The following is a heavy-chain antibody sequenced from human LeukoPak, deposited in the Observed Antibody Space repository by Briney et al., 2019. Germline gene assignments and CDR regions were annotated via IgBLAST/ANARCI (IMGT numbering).Heavy chain of an antibody. V-gene: IGHV4-59*01. Sequence: SETLSLTCTVSGGSISSYYWSWIRQPPGKGLEWIGYIYYSGSTNYNPSLKSRVTISVDTSKNQFSLKLSSVTAADTAVYYCARRWVDKYYYGSGSYQYNWFDPWGQGTLVTVSS. CDR2: IYYSGST. CDR1: GGSISSYY. CDR3: ARRWVDKYYYGSGSYQYNWFDP. D-gene: IGHD3-10*01. J-gene: IGHJ5*02.